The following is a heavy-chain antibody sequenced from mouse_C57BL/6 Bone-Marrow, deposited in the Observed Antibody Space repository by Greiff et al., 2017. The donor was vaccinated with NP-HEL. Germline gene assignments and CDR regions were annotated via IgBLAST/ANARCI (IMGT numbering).Heavy chain of an antibody. CDR2: INHDGSST. D-gene: IGHD1-1*01. V-gene: IGHV5-16*01. CDR1: GFTFSDYY. Sequence: EVMLEESEGGLVQPGSSMKLSCTASGFTFSDYYMAWVRQVPEKGLEWVANINHDGSSTNYLDSLKSRFTISRDTAKNILYLQMSSLTSEDTATYYCARGVVFDYWGQGTTRTVAS. CDR3: ARGVVFDY. J-gene: IGHJ2*01.